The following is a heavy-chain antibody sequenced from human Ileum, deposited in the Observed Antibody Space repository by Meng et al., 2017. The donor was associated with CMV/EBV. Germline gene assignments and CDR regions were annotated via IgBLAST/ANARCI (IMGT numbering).Heavy chain of an antibody. CDR3: VRGGGGPYCTNGVCYGFDY. CDR1: GGSISSYY. CDR2: IYYSGST. Sequence: SETLSLTCTVSGGSISSYYWSWIRQPPGKGLEWIGYIYYSGSTNYNPSLKSRVTISVDTSKNQFSLKLSSVTAAATAVYYCVRGGGGPYCTNGVCYGFDYWGQGTLVTVSS. V-gene: IGHV4-59*01. D-gene: IGHD2-8*01. J-gene: IGHJ4*02.